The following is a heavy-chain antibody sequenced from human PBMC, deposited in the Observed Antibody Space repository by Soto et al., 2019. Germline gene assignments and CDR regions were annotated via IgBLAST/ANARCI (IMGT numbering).Heavy chain of an antibody. V-gene: IGHV4-30-2*03. CDR1: GGSISSGGYS. Sequence: PSETLSLTCAVSGGSISSGGYSWSWLRQPQGKGLEWIGYIYHSGSTYYNPSLNSRVTISVDTSKNQFSLKLSSVTAADTAVYFCAICSGIAVAGTYYYYGMAVWGQGTTVIVSS. J-gene: IGHJ6*02. CDR2: IYHSGST. CDR3: AICSGIAVAGTYYYYGMAV. D-gene: IGHD6-19*01.